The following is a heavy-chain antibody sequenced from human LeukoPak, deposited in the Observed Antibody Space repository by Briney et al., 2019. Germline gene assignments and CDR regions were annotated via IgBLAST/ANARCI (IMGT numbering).Heavy chain of an antibody. Sequence: ASVKVSCKASGGTFSSYAISWVRQAPGQGLEWMGWISAYNGNTNYAQKLRGRITVTTDTSTSTAYLELSRLISHDTAVYYCARGGSSSGWMYYFEYWGQGTLVTVSS. D-gene: IGHD6-19*01. V-gene: IGHV1-18*01. CDR3: ARGGSSSGWMYYFEY. CDR2: ISAYNGNT. CDR1: GGTFSSYA. J-gene: IGHJ4*01.